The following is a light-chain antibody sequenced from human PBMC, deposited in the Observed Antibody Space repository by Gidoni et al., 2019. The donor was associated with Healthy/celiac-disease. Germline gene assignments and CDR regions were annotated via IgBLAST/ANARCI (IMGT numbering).Light chain of an antibody. CDR3: QAWDSSTVV. J-gene: IGLJ2*01. CDR2: QDS. V-gene: IGLV3-1*01. Sequence: SYELTQPPSVSVSPGQTASITCSGDKVGDKYACWYQQKPGQSPVLVIYQDSKRPSGIPERFSGSNSGNTATLTISGTQAMDEADYYCQAWDSSTVVFGGGTKLXVX. CDR1: KVGDKY.